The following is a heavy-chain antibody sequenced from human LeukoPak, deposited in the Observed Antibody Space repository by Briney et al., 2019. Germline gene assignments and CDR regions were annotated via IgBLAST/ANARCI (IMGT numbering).Heavy chain of an antibody. CDR1: GFSISSGYY. Sequence: SETLSLTCTASGFSISSGYYWGWIRQPPGKGLEWIGSIYHIGNTYYNPSLKSRVTISVDTSKNQFSLKLSSVTAADTAVYYCARVADPWFGSYYWGQGTLVTVSS. D-gene: IGHD3-10*01. CDR3: ARVADPWFGSYY. CDR2: IYHIGNT. V-gene: IGHV4-38-2*02. J-gene: IGHJ4*02.